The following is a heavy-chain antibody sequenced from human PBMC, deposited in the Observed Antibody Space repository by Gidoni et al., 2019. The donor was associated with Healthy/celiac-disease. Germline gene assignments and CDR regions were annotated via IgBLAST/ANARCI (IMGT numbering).Heavy chain of an antibody. CDR3: AKEAIAAPRHGMDV. J-gene: IGHJ6*02. Sequence: EVQLLESGGGWVQPGGSRRLPCAASGFTFSSYAMSWVRQAPGKGLEWVSALSGSGGSTYYADSVTGRFTISRDNSKNTLYLQMNSLRAEDTAVYYCAKEAIAAPRHGMDVWGQGTTVTVSS. V-gene: IGHV3-23*01. D-gene: IGHD6-6*01. CDR1: GFTFSSYA. CDR2: LSGSGGST.